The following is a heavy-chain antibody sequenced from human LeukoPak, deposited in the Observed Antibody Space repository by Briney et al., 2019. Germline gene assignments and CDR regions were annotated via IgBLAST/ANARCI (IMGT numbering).Heavy chain of an antibody. CDR1: GFTFSSYS. CDR2: ISSSSSYI. J-gene: IGHJ4*02. D-gene: IGHD6-25*01. CDR3: ARARGSAGY. V-gene: IGHV3-21*01. Sequence: GGSLRLSCAASGFTFSSYSMNCVRQAPGKGLEWVSSISSSSSYIYYADSVKGRFTISRDNAKNSLYLQMYSLRAEDTAVYYCARARGSAGYWGQGTLVTVSS.